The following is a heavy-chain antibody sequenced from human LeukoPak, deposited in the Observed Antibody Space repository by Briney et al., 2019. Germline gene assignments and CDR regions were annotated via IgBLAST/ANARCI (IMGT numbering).Heavy chain of an antibody. Sequence: PSETLSLTRTVSGGSISSYYWSWIRQPPGKGQEWIGYIYYSGSTNYNPSLKSRVTISVDTSKNQFSLKLSSVTAADTAVYYCARGYSSSWYADFDYWGQGTLVTDSS. J-gene: IGHJ4*02. CDR2: IYYSGST. CDR1: GGSISSYY. D-gene: IGHD6-13*01. CDR3: ARGYSSSWYADFDY. V-gene: IGHV4-59*01.